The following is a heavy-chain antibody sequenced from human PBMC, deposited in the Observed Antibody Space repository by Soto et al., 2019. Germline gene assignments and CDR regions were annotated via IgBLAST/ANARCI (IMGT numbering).Heavy chain of an antibody. CDR1: GFTVSSNY. V-gene: IGHV3-66*01. CDR2: IYSGGST. CDR3: ARGATDCGGDCYLVYYYYYYMDV. Sequence: PGGSLRLSCAASGFTVSSNYMSWVRQAPGKGLEWVSVIYSGGSTYYADSVKGRFTISRDNSKNTLYLQMNSLRAEDTAVYYCARGATDCGGDCYLVYYYYYYMDVWGKGTTVTVS. D-gene: IGHD2-21*01. J-gene: IGHJ6*03.